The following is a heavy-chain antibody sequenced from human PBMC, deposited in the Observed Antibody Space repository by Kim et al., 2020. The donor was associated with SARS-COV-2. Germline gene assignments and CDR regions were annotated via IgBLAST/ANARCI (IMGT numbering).Heavy chain of an antibody. D-gene: IGHD6-13*01. CDR1: GFTFSSYS. Sequence: GGSLRLSCAASGFTFSSYSMNWVRQAPGKGLEWVSSISSSSSYIYYADSVKGRFTISRDNAKNSLYLQMNSLRAEDTAVYYCASLAIAAAGTYYYYGMDVWGQGTTVTVSS. CDR2: ISSSSSYI. J-gene: IGHJ6*02. V-gene: IGHV3-21*01. CDR3: ASLAIAAAGTYYYYGMDV.